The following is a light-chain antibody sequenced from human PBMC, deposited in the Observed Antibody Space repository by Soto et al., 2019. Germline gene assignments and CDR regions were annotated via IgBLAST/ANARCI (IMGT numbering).Light chain of an antibody. CDR3: QQYGSAPYT. Sequence: IVSTQSPGTLSLSPGEGASVSCRASQSLNSGYLAWYQQKPGQAPRLLIYGASSRASGIPDRFRGSRSGTNFTLSISRLEPEDFAVYFCQQYGSAPYTFGQGTKLEIK. J-gene: IGKJ2*01. V-gene: IGKV3-20*01. CDR2: GAS. CDR1: QSLNSGY.